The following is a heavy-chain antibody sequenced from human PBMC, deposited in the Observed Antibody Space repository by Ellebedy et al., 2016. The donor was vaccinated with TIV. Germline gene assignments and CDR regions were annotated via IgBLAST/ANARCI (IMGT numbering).Heavy chain of an antibody. CDR1: GFTFSDHY. CDR3: AKDWVRTTSGDY. V-gene: IGHV3-11*01. CDR2: ISTSGATI. J-gene: IGHJ4*02. Sequence: GGSLRLXCAASGFTFSDHYMTWIRQAPGKGLEWVSHISTSGATIYYADSVKGRFSISRDNAKNSLYLRMDSLRAEDTAVYYCAKDWVRTTSGDYWGQGTLVTVSS. D-gene: IGHD1-7*01.